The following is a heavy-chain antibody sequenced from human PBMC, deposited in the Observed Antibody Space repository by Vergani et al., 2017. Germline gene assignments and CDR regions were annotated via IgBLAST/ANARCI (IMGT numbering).Heavy chain of an antibody. Sequence: QVQLVESGGGLVKPGGSLRLYCEASGFTFSEYDMSWIRQAPGKGLEWVSYISSSGSTIYYAESVKGRLTISRDNAKNSLYLQMNSLRAEDTAVYYCARSYLSYYGSGTEPYWGHGTLVTVSS. CDR1: GFTFSEYD. V-gene: IGHV3-11*04. D-gene: IGHD3-10*01. J-gene: IGHJ4*01. CDR3: ARSYLSYYGSGTEPY. CDR2: ISSSGSTI.